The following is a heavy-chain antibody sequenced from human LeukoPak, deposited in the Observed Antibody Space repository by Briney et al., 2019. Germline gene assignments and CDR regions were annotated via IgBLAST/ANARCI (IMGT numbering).Heavy chain of an antibody. J-gene: IGHJ4*02. Sequence: GGSLRLSCAASGFTFDDYAMHWVRQPPGKGLEWVSSISGSGGSTYYADSVKGRFTISRDNSKNTLYLQMNSLRGEDTAVYYCAKDREGTIADYFDYWGQGTLVTVSS. D-gene: IGHD1-7*01. CDR2: ISGSGGST. CDR3: AKDREGTIADYFDY. CDR1: GFTFDDYA. V-gene: IGHV3-23*01.